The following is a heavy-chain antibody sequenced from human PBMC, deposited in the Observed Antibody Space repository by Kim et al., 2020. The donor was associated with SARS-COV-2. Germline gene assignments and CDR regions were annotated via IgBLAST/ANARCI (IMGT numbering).Heavy chain of an antibody. V-gene: IGHV3-43*02. Sequence: GGSLRLSCAASGFTFDDYAMHWVRQAPGKGLEWVSLISGDGGSTYYADSVKGRFTISRDNSKNSLYLQMNSLRTEDTALYYCAKDIPTDRGIWWLERPYYYGMDVWGQGTTVTVSS. CDR2: ISGDGGST. D-gene: IGHD2-21*01. CDR1: GFTFDDYA. J-gene: IGHJ6*02. CDR3: AKDIPTDRGIWWLERPYYYGMDV.